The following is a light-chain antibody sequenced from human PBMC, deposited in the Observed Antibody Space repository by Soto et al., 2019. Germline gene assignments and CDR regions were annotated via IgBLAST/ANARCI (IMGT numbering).Light chain of an antibody. CDR3: VSYTPSTTYV. Sequence: QSVLTQPASVSDSPGQSITISCTGTSSDVGGANFVSWYQQHPGKPPKLIIYDVANRPSGVSNRFSGSKSGSTASLIISRLQTEDAADYYCVSYTPSTTYVFGTGTKVTVL. V-gene: IGLV2-14*03. CDR1: SSDVGGANF. J-gene: IGLJ1*01. CDR2: DVA.